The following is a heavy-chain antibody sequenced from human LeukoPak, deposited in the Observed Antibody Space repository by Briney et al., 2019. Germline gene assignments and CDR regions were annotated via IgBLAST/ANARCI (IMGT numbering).Heavy chain of an antibody. D-gene: IGHD3-22*01. Sequence: SETLSLTCTVSGGSISSSTYYWGWIRQPPGKGLEWIGSIYSSGRTYYNPSLKSRVTISVDTSKNQFSLKLSSVAAADTAVYYCARGPYYYNSDAAYYFDYWGQGALVTVSS. CDR2: IYSSGRT. J-gene: IGHJ4*02. V-gene: IGHV4-39*07. CDR3: ARGPYYYNSDAAYYFDY. CDR1: GGSISSSTYY.